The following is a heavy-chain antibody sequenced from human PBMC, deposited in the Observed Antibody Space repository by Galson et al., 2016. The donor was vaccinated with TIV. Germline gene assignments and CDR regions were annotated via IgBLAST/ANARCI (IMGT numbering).Heavy chain of an antibody. Sequence: SVKVSCKASGYTFSSYSINWVRQAPGQGLEWMGWISGYSGNTNYAQKSQGRVTMTTDTSTGTAYMELRSLRSDDTAVYYCARGATVTPYSFFDYWGQGTLVTVFS. D-gene: IGHD4-17*01. CDR1: GYTFSSYS. CDR2: ISGYSGNT. CDR3: ARGATVTPYSFFDY. J-gene: IGHJ4*02. V-gene: IGHV1-18*04.